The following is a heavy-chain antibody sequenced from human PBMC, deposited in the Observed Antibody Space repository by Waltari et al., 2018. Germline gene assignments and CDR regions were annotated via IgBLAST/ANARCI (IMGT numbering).Heavy chain of an antibody. J-gene: IGHJ3*02. CDR1: GASIYSLY. CDR2: FYNTGRT. CDR3: AVYDFGTGYPI. V-gene: IGHV4-4*07. D-gene: IGHD3-3*01. Sequence: QVQVQKSGPGQVEPSETLSLTCSVTGASIYSLYWRWIRQSAGNGLQGIGRFYNTGRTTYSPSPKSRVTMSVDTSRIQFSLKLSSVTAADTAVYYCAVYDFGTGYPIWGQGTMVTVSS.